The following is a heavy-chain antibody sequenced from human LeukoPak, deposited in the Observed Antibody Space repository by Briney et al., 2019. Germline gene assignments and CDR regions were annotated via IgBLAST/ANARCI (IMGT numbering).Heavy chain of an antibody. CDR3: ARGRRCSGGSCYSSYYYYGMDV. CDR2: IYHSGST. J-gene: IGHJ6*02. V-gene: IGHV4-30-2*01. D-gene: IGHD2-15*01. CDR1: GGSISSGGYY. Sequence: PSETLSLTCTVSGGSISSGGYYWSWIRQPPGKGLEWIGYIYHSGSTYYNPSLKSRVTISVDTSKNQFSLKLSSVTAADTAVYYCARGRRCSGGSCYSSYYYYGMDVWGQGTTVTVSS.